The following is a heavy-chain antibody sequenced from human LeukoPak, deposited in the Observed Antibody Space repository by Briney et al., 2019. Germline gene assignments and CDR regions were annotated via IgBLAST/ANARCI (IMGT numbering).Heavy chain of an antibody. Sequence: GGSLRLSCAASGFTFSSYAMSWVRQAPGKGLEWVSGINWNGDRTGYADSVKGRFTISRDNAKKSLYLQMNSLRAEDTALYYCARRDYYGSGSPDFWGQGTLVTVSS. CDR1: GFTFSSYA. V-gene: IGHV3-20*04. CDR2: INWNGDRT. CDR3: ARRDYYGSGSPDF. J-gene: IGHJ4*02. D-gene: IGHD3-10*01.